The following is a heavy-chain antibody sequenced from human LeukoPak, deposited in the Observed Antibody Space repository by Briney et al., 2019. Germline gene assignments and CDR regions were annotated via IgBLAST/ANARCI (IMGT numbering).Heavy chain of an antibody. Sequence: PSETLSLTCTVSGVSISSSNSYWGWIRQPPGKGLEWIGSIYYSGSTYYNPSLKSRVTISVDTSKNQFSLKLSSVTAADTAVYYCARHGPGEYYFDYWGQGTLVTVSS. CDR3: ARHGPGEYYFDY. CDR2: IYYSGST. V-gene: IGHV4-39*01. D-gene: IGHD3-10*01. CDR1: GVSISSSNSY. J-gene: IGHJ4*02.